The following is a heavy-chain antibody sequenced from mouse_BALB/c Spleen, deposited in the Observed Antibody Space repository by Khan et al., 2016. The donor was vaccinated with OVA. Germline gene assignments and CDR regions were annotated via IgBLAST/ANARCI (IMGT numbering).Heavy chain of an antibody. CDR3: AIIFYGYDWFAY. CDR2: IWTDGNT. Sequence: QVQLKESGPGLVAPSQSLSITCTVSGSSSTSYGVSWARQTPGKGLEWLGVIWTDGNTNYHSSLKSRLTITKDNSKSQVLLKRSSLPTDDTATYYCAIIFYGYDWFAYWGQGTLVTVSA. CDR1: GSSSTSYG. J-gene: IGHJ3*01. D-gene: IGHD2-2*01. V-gene: IGHV2-3*01.